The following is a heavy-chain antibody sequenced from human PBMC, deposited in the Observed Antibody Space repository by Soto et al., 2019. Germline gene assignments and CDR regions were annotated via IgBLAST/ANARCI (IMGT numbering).Heavy chain of an antibody. J-gene: IGHJ4*02. CDR1: GGRNESYT. CDR2: IIPILGIA. CDR3: ARDESRPRSNFDY. V-gene: IGHV1-69*04. Sequence: GASAEACCKARGGRNESYTSSWVRHEPGQGLEWMGRIIPILGIANYAQKFQGRVTITADKSTSTAYMELSSLRSEDTAVYYCARDESRPRSNFDYWGQGTLVTVSS.